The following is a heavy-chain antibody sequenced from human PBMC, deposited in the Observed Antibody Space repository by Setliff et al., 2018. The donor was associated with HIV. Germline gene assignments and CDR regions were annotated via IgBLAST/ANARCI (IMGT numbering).Heavy chain of an antibody. CDR3: AKDKGQKYADY. D-gene: IGHD3-10*01. Sequence: PGGSLRLSCATSGLTFSNCGMHWVRQAQGKGLEWVASIRSDGSNKYYADSVTGRFTISRDDSKNTLYLQMNSLRAEDTAVYYCAKDKGQKYADYWGQGTMVTVSS. CDR2: IRSDGSNK. CDR1: GLTFSNCG. V-gene: IGHV3-30*02. J-gene: IGHJ4*02.